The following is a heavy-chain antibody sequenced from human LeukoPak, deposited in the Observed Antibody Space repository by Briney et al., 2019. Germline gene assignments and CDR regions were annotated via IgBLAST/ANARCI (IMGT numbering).Heavy chain of an antibody. J-gene: IGHJ5*02. Sequence: SETLSLTCAVSGGSISSSNWWSWVRQPPGKGLEWIGEIYHSGSTNYNPSLKSRVTISVDKSKNQFSLKLSSVTAADTAVYYCARDAVEMAINWFDPWGQGTPVTVSS. V-gene: IGHV4-4*02. D-gene: IGHD5-24*01. CDR1: GGSISSSNW. CDR3: ARDAVEMAINWFDP. CDR2: IYHSGST.